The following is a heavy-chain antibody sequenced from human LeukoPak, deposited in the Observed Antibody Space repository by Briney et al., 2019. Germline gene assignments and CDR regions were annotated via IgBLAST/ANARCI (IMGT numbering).Heavy chain of an antibody. CDR3: ARVGADSTGTPFDY. CDR1: GGSISSGGYY. D-gene: IGHD1-1*01. J-gene: IGHJ4*02. Sequence: SETLSLTCTVSGGSISSGGYYWSWIRQHPGKGLEWIGYIYYSGSTYYNPSLKSRVTISVDTSKNQFSLKLSSVTAADTAVYYCARVGADSTGTPFDYWGQGTLVTVSS. CDR2: IYYSGST. V-gene: IGHV4-31*03.